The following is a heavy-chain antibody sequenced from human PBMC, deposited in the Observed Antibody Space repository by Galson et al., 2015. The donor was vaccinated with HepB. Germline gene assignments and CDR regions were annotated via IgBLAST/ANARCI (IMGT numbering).Heavy chain of an antibody. D-gene: IGHD6-13*01. CDR1: GGSISSSSYY. CDR2: IYYSGST. J-gene: IGHJ5*02. Sequence: ETLFLTCTVSGGSISSSSYYWGWIRQPPGKGLEWIGSIYYSGSTYYNPSLKSRVTISVDTSKNQFSLKLSSVTAADTAVYYCARCLGSSCDWFDPWGQGTLVTVSS. V-gene: IGHV4-39*07. CDR3: ARCLGSSCDWFDP.